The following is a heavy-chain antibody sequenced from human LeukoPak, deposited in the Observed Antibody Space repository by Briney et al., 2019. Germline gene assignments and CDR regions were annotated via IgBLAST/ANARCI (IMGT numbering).Heavy chain of an antibody. CDR1: GYTFTSYG. D-gene: IGHD6-13*01. Sequence: ASVKVSCKASGYTFTSYGISWVRQAPGQGLEWMGWISAYNGNTNYAQKLQGRVTMTTDTSTSTAYMELRSLRSDDTAVYYCARGRSSSSLRYNWFDPWGQGTRVTVSS. CDR2: ISAYNGNT. CDR3: ARGRSSSSLRYNWFDP. V-gene: IGHV1-18*01. J-gene: IGHJ5*02.